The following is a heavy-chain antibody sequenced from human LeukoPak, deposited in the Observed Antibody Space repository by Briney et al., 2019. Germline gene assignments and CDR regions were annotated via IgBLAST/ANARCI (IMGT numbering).Heavy chain of an antibody. D-gene: IGHD3-22*01. Sequence: PGGSLRLSCAASGFTFSSYSMNWVRQAPGKGLEWVSSISSSSSYIYYADSVKGRFTISRDNSKNTLYLQMNSLRAEDTAVYYCARGLPYYYDSSGYNYFDYWGQGTLVTVSS. CDR1: GFTFSSYS. CDR2: ISSSSSYI. CDR3: ARGLPYYYDSSGYNYFDY. V-gene: IGHV3-21*01. J-gene: IGHJ4*02.